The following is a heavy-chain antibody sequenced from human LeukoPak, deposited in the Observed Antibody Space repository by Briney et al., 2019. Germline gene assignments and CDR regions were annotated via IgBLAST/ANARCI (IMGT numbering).Heavy chain of an antibody. CDR2: IYTAGST. CDR1: GFTVSSNY. Sequence: GGSLRLSCAASGFTVSSNYMSWVRQAPGKGLEWVSIIYTAGSTYYADSVKGRFTISRDNSKNTLYLQMNSLRAEDTAVYYCARSPDFWSGYYPFDYWGQGTLVTVS. J-gene: IGHJ4*02. V-gene: IGHV3-53*01. CDR3: ARSPDFWSGYYPFDY. D-gene: IGHD3-3*01.